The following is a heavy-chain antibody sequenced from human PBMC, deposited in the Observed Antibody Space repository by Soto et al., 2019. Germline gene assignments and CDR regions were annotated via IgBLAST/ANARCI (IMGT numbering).Heavy chain of an antibody. CDR3: AHRQRTVYFDY. V-gene: IGHV2-5*02. J-gene: IGHJ4*02. Sequence: QITLKESGPTLVKPTQTLTLTCTFSGFSLSTSGMGVGWIRQPPGKALEWLALIYWDDDKRYSPSLKSRLTITEDTSKNQVVLTMTNMDPVDTATYYCAHRQRTVYFDYWGQGTLVTVSS. CDR1: GFSLSTSGMG. CDR2: IYWDDDK. D-gene: IGHD4-17*01.